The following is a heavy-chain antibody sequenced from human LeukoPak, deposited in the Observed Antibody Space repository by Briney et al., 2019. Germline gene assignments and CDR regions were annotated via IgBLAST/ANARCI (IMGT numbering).Heavy chain of an antibody. CDR3: ARDQFDLPRYYFDY. V-gene: IGHV3-30-3*01. CDR2: ISYDGSNK. CDR1: GFTFSSYA. J-gene: IGHJ4*02. Sequence: GGSLRLSCAASGFTFSSYAMHWVRQAPGKGLEWVAVISYDGSNKYYADSVKGRFTISRDNSKNTLYLQMNSLRAEDTAVYYCARDQFDLPRYYFDYWGQGTLVTVSS. D-gene: IGHD3-10*01.